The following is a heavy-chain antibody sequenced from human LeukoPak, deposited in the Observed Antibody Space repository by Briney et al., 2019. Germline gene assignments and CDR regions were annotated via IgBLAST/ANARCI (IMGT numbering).Heavy chain of an antibody. Sequence: GGSLRLSCAASGFTFSSYAMSWVRQAPGKGLEWVSAISGSGGSTYYADSVKGRFTISRDNSKNTLYLQMNSLRAEDTAVYYCAKARAAADHYGMDVWGQGTTVTVSS. CDR3: AKARAAADHYGMDV. J-gene: IGHJ6*02. CDR2: ISGSGGST. CDR1: GFTFSSYA. V-gene: IGHV3-23*01. D-gene: IGHD6-13*01.